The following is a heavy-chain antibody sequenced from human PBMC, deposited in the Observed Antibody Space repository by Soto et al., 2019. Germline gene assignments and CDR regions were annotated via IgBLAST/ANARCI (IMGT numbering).Heavy chain of an antibody. D-gene: IGHD1-1*01. CDR3: ATRLSGISY. CDR1: GGSFIGYY. CDR2: INHSGST. V-gene: IGHV4-34*01. J-gene: IGHJ4*01. Sequence: SETLSLTCAVYGGSFIGYYWSWIRQPPGKGLEWIGEINHSGSTNYNPSLKSRVTISVDTSKNQFSLKLSSVTAADTAVYYCATRLSGISYWGHGTLVTVSS.